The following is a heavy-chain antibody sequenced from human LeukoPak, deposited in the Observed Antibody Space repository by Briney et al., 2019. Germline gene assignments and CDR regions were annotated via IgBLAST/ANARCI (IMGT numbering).Heavy chain of an antibody. V-gene: IGHV3-9*01. CDR1: GFTFSTYA. D-gene: IGHD1-20*01. CDR2: ISWNSGSI. Sequence: GGSLRLSCATSGFTFSTYAMHWVRQAPGKGLEWVSGISWNSGSIGYADSVKGRFTISRDNAKNSLYLQMNSLRAEDTALYYCAKDNNWNDGPFDYWGQGTLVTVPS. CDR3: AKDNNWNDGPFDY. J-gene: IGHJ4*02.